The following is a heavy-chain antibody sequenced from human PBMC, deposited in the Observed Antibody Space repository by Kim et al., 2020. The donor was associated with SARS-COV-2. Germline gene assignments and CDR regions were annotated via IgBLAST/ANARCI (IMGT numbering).Heavy chain of an antibody. CDR1: GFTFSSYA. CDR3: AKALHTYYYDSSGYYYYFDD. CDR2: ISGSGGST. J-gene: IGHJ4*02. V-gene: IGHV3-23*01. D-gene: IGHD3-22*01. Sequence: GGSLRLSCAASGFTFSSYAMSWVRQAPGKGLEWVSSISGSGGSTYYADSVKGRFTISRDNSKNTLYLQMNSLRAEDTAVYYCAKALHTYYYDSSGYYYYFDDWGQGTMVTVSS.